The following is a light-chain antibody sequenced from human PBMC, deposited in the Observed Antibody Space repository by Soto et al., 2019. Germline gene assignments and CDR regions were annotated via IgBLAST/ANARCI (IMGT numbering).Light chain of an antibody. J-gene: IGKJ1*01. CDR1: QSVSSN. CDR3: KQYNNWPPTWT. V-gene: IGKV3-15*01. CDR2: GAS. Sequence: EIVMTQSPATLSVSPGERATLSCRASQSVSSNLAWYQQKPGQAPRLLIYGASTRATGIPARFSGSGSGTEFTLTISSLQSEDFAVYSCKQYNNWPPTWTFGQGTKVEIK.